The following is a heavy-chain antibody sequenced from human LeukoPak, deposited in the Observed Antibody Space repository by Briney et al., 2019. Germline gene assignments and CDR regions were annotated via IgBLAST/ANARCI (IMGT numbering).Heavy chain of an antibody. CDR3: ARDHEQNLYYYGMDV. Sequence: ASVKVSCKASGGTFISYAISWVRQAPGQGLEWMGGIIPIFGTANYAQKFQGRVTITADESTSTAYMELSSLRSEDTAVYYCARDHEQNLYYYGMDVWGQGTTVTVSS. J-gene: IGHJ6*02. CDR1: GGTFISYA. V-gene: IGHV1-69*01. D-gene: IGHD1-7*01. CDR2: IIPIFGTA.